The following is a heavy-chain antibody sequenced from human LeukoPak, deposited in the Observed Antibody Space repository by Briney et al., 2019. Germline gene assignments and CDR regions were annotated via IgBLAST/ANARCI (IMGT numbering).Heavy chain of an antibody. CDR1: GGSISSYY. D-gene: IGHD6-25*01. J-gene: IGHJ5*02. Sequence: SETLSLTCTVSGGSISSYYWSWIRQPPGKGLEWIGYIYYSGSTNNNPSLKSRVTISVDTSKNQFSLKLSSVTAADTAVYYCARHQYSSVMTWGQGTLVTVSS. CDR3: ARHQYSSVMT. V-gene: IGHV4-59*08. CDR2: IYYSGST.